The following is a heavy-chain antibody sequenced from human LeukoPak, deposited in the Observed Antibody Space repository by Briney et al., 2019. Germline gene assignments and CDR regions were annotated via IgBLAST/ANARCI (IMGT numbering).Heavy chain of an antibody. CDR2: MNPNSGNT. CDR1: GYTFTSYD. J-gene: IGHJ4*02. CDR3: ARDLGRGWYVGDY. V-gene: IGHV1-8*01. D-gene: IGHD6-19*01. Sequence: ASVKVSCKASGYTFTSYDINWVRQATGQGLEWMGWMNPNSGNTGYAQKFQGRVTMTTDTSTSTAYMELRSLRSDDTAVYYCARDLGRGWYVGDYWGQGTLVTVSS.